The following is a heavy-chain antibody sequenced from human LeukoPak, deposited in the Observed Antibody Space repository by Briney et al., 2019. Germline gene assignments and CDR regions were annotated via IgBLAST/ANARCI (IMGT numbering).Heavy chain of an antibody. V-gene: IGHV3-30-3*01. Sequence: PGGSLRLSCAASGFTFSSYAMHWVRQAPGKGLEWVAFISYDGSNKYYADSVKGRFTISRDNSKNTLFLQMNSLRAEDTAVYYCARSGGPPYYYYYDMDVWGQGTTVTVSS. CDR1: GFTFSSYA. CDR3: ARSGGPPYYYYYDMDV. J-gene: IGHJ6*02. D-gene: IGHD1-14*01. CDR2: ISYDGSNK.